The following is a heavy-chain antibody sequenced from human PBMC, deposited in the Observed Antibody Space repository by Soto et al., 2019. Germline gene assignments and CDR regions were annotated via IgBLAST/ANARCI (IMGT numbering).Heavy chain of an antibody. J-gene: IGHJ5*02. CDR1: GFTFSSYS. CDR2: ISSSSSYI. V-gene: IGHV3-21*01. CDR3: ASPDSYCSGGSCYVS. D-gene: IGHD2-15*01. Sequence: EVQLVESGGGLVKPGGSLRLSCAASGFTFSSYSMNWVRQAPGKGLEWVSSISSSSSYIYYADSVKGRFTISRDNAKNSLYLQMNSLGAEDTAVYYCASPDSYCSGGSCYVSWGQGTLVTVSS.